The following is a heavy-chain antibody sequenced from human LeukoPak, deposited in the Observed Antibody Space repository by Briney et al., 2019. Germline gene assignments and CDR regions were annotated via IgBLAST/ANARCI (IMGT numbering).Heavy chain of an antibody. V-gene: IGHV3-23*01. Sequence: GGSLRLSCAASGFRFDRYAMTWVRQAPGKGLEGVSAISYSGTSPYYGDSVKGRFTISRDNSKNTVYLQMNSLRDEDTALYYCAKDSSVLPNALDLWGQGTMVTVSS. CDR3: AKDSSVLPNALDL. J-gene: IGHJ3*01. CDR2: ISYSGTSP. D-gene: IGHD4/OR15-4a*01. CDR1: GFRFDRYA.